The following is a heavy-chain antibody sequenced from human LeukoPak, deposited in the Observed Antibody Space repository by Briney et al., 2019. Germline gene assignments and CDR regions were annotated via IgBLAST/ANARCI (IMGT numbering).Heavy chain of an antibody. CDR2: IDPGDSDT. V-gene: IGHV5-51*01. J-gene: IGHJ4*02. CDR3: ARISGYCSGGSCYWIDY. Sequence: GESLKISCKGTGYSFTSYWIGWVRQMPGKGLEWMGIIDPGDSDTRYSPSFQGQVTISADKSISTAYLQWSSLKASDTAMYYCARISGYCSGGSCYWIDYWGQGTLVTASS. CDR1: GYSFTSYW. D-gene: IGHD2-15*01.